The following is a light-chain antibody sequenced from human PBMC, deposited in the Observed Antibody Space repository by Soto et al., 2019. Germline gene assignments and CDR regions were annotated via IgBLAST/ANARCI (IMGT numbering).Light chain of an antibody. CDR3: QHYNSFSPWA. V-gene: IGKV1-5*01. CDR2: DAS. CDR1: QSVGTW. J-gene: IGKJ1*01. Sequence: DIQMTQSPSTLSASVGDRVTVTCRASQSVGTWLAWYQQKPGRAPNLLIYDASTLASAFPSRFSGSGSGTEFTLTISSLQSDDFATYYCQHYNSFSPWAFGQGTKVEIK.